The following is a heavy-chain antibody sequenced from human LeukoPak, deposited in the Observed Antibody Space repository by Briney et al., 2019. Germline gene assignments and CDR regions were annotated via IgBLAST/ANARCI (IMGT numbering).Heavy chain of an antibody. J-gene: IGHJ4*02. CDR2: IYYSGST. V-gene: IGHV4-39*01. CDR1: GGSISSSSYY. D-gene: IGHD4-17*01. Sequence: SETLSLTCTVSGGSISSSSYYWGWIRQPPGKGLEWIGSIYYSGSTYYNPSLKSRVTISVDTSKNQFSLKLSSVTAADTAVYYCARRHDYGDYTDYWGQGTLVTVSS. CDR3: ARRHDYGDYTDY.